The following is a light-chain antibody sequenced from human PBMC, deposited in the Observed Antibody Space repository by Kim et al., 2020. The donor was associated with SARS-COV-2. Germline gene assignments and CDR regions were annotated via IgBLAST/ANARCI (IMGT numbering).Light chain of an antibody. V-gene: IGLV2-23*02. CDR2: EVT. CDR3: CSYSGHNTWV. CDR1: SSNIGSYSL. Sequence: QSALTQAASVSGSPGQSITISCTGTSSNIGSYSLVSWYQQHPGKAPKLIIYEVTQRPSGLSNRFSGSKSGNTASLTISGLQADDEADYYCCSYSGHNTWVFGGGTQLTVL. J-gene: IGLJ3*02.